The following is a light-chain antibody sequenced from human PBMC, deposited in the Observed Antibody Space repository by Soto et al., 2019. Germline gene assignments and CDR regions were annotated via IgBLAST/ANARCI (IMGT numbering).Light chain of an antibody. J-gene: IGKJ1*01. V-gene: IGKV3-20*01. CDR2: GAS. CDR1: QSVSSSY. CDR3: QQYGAT. Sequence: EIVLPQSPGTLSLSPGERATLSCRASQSVSSSYLAWYQQKPGQAPRLLIYGASSRATGIPDRFSGSGSGTDFTLTISRLEPEDFAVYYCQQYGATFGQGTKVDIK.